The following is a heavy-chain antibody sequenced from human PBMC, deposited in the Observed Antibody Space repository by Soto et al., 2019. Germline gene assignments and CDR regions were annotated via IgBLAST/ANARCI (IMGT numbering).Heavy chain of an antibody. CDR2: ITHEATNK. CDR3: TRGIKGGLDP. V-gene: IGHV3-30-3*01. Sequence: QVQLVESGGGVVQPGRSLRLSCAASGFTFRHYDIHWVRQAPGKGLEWVTVITHEATNKYYAGSVKGRFTISRDNSKNTVYLQMNSLRPEDTAMYYCTRGIKGGLDPWGQGTLVTVSS. CDR1: GFTFRHYD. J-gene: IGHJ5*02.